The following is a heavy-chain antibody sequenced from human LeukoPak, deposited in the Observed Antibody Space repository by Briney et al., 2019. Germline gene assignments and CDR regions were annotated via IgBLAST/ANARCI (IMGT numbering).Heavy chain of an antibody. Sequence: ASVKVSCKASGYTFSGYYIHWVRQAPGQGPEWMGWINPKSGDTNYAQKFQGRVTMTRDTSISTGYMELSRLTSDDTAVYYCARETGQFEHDSWGQGTLVTVSS. D-gene: IGHD5-24*01. V-gene: IGHV1-2*02. CDR2: INPKSGDT. CDR1: GYTFSGYY. CDR3: ARETGQFEHDS. J-gene: IGHJ4*02.